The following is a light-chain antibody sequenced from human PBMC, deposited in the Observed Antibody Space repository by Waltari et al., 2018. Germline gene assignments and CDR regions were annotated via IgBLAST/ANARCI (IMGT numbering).Light chain of an antibody. CDR3: SSYTSSITYV. CDR1: TSHVGRSNR. J-gene: IGLJ1*01. V-gene: IGLV2-18*02. CDR2: EVR. Sequence: QSTLTQPPSVSGSPGQSVTISCTGTTSHVGRSNRVSWYQQAPGPAPNLLISEVRNRPSGVPDRFSGSKSDNTASLTISGLQAEDEADYYCSSYTSSITYVFGTGTKVTVL.